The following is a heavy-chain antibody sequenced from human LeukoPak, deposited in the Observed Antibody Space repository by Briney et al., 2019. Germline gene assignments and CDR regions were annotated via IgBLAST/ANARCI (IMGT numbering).Heavy chain of an antibody. J-gene: IGHJ3*02. Sequence: ASVKVSCKASGYTFTGYYMHWVRQAPGQGLEWMGWINPNSGGTNYAQKFQGRVTMTRDTSISTAYMELSRLRSDDTAVYYCARDQALIVGGVAFDIWGQGTMVTVSS. D-gene: IGHD3-22*01. CDR2: INPNSGGT. CDR1: GYTFTGYY. V-gene: IGHV1-2*02. CDR3: ARDQALIVGGVAFDI.